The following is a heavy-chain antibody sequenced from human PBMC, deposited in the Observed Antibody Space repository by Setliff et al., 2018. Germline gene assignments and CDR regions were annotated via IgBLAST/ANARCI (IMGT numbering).Heavy chain of an antibody. CDR2: INYYGSIFDDGTTYST. Sequence: SETLSLTCTVSGDSISSRRNYWGWFRQPAGKGLEWIGSINYYGSIFDDGTTYSTYYNPSLKSRATISIDTSKSQFSLKLSSMTAADTALYYCARNPDFLQYSFDLWGRGTLVTVSS. J-gene: IGHJ2*01. CDR1: GDSISSRRNY. D-gene: IGHD5-12*01. V-gene: IGHV4-39*07. CDR3: ARNPDFLQYSFDL.